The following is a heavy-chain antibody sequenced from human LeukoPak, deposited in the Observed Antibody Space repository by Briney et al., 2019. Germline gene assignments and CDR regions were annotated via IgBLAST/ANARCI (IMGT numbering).Heavy chain of an antibody. CDR3: AREPGYCSGGSCYGGWFDP. D-gene: IGHD2-15*01. CDR1: GGSISSYY. V-gene: IGHV4-4*07. J-gene: IGHJ5*02. Sequence: SETLSLTCTVSGGSISSYYWSWIRQPAGKGLEWIGRIYTSGSTNYNPSLKSRVTMSVDTSKNQFSLKLSSVTAADTAVYYCAREPGYCSGGSCYGGWFDPWGQGTLVTVSS. CDR2: IYTSGST.